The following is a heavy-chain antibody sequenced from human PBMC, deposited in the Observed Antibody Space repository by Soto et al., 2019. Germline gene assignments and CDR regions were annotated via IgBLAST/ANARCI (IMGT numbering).Heavy chain of an antibody. CDR1: GFTFDDYA. Sequence: EVQLVESGGGLVQPGRSLRLSCAASGFTFDDYAMHWVRQAPGKGLEWVSGISWNSGGIAYADSVQGRFTISRDNAKNSLYLKMNSLIAEDTALYYCAKDKERFGEARLGYYGMDVWGQGTKVTVSS. J-gene: IGHJ6*02. CDR3: AKDKERFGEARLGYYGMDV. D-gene: IGHD3-10*01. CDR2: ISWNSGGI. V-gene: IGHV3-9*01.